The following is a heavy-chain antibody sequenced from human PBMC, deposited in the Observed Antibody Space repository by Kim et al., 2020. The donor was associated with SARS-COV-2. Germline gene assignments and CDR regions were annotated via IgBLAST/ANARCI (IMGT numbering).Heavy chain of an antibody. J-gene: IGHJ4*02. D-gene: IGHD5-12*01. CDR2: IKQDGSEK. Sequence: GGSLRLSCAASGFTFSSYWMSWVRQAPGKGLEWVANIKQDGSEKYYVDSVKGRFTISRDNAKNSLYLQMNSLRAEDTAVYYCARVLLPYSGYADYWGQGTLVTVSS. CDR1: GFTFSSYW. V-gene: IGHV3-7*01. CDR3: ARVLLPYSGYADY.